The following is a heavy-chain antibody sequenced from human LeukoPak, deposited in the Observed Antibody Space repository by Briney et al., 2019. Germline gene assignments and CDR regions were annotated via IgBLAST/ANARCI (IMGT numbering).Heavy chain of an antibody. V-gene: IGHV3-30*02. CDR1: GFTFSTYS. Sequence: PAGSLRLSCAASGFTFSTYSRHWVRQAPGQGLEWVAFRRYDGTNKYYTDAVRGRFTISRDNSRHTLYLHMDRLRAEDTAMYYCANGLATVTAPFQVYWGQGTLVTVSS. CDR3: ANGLATVTAPFQVY. CDR2: RRYDGTNK. J-gene: IGHJ4*02. D-gene: IGHD4-17*01.